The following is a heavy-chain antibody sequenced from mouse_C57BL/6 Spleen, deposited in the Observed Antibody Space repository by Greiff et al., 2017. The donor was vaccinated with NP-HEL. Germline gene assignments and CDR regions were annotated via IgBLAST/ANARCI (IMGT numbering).Heavy chain of an antibody. CDR1: GYTFTSYW. CDR3: ARYYDYPYYAMDY. D-gene: IGHD2-4*01. CDR2: IDPSDSYT. J-gene: IGHJ4*01. Sequence: VQLQESGAELVKPGASVKLSCKASGYTFTSYWMQWVKQRPGQGLEWIGEIDPSDSYTNYNQKFKGKATLTVDTSSSTAYMQLSSLTSDDSAVYYCARYYDYPYYAMDYWGQGTSVTVSS. V-gene: IGHV1-50*01.